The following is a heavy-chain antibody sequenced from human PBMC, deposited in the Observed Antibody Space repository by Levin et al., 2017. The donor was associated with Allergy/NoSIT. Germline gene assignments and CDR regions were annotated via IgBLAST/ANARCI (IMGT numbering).Heavy chain of an antibody. CDR1: GDSIKNGDYY. D-gene: IGHD2-2*01. J-gene: IGHJ5*01. CDR3: ARNASRRGWFDS. V-gene: IGHV4-61*08. CDR2: VNYSGSN. Sequence: PSETLSLTCTVTGDSIKNGDYYWSWIRQSPGKGLEWIGYVNYSGSNIYNPSLKSRVSISIDTYRKQFSLKLSSLTAADTAIYYCARNASRRGWFDSWGQGTTVIVSS.